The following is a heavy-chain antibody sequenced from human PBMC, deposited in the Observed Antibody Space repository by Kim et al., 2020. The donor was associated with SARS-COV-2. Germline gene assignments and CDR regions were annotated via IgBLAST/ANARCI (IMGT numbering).Heavy chain of an antibody. D-gene: IGHD3-22*01. CDR2: INSDGSST. Sequence: GGSLRLSCAASGFTFSSYWMHWVRQAPGKGLVWVSRINSDGSSTSYADSVKGRFTISRDNAKNTLYLQMNSLRAEDTAVYYCASGAYDSSGYYFYGMDVWGQGTTVPVSS. CDR3: ASGAYDSSGYYFYGMDV. CDR1: GFTFSSYW. J-gene: IGHJ6*02. V-gene: IGHV3-74*01.